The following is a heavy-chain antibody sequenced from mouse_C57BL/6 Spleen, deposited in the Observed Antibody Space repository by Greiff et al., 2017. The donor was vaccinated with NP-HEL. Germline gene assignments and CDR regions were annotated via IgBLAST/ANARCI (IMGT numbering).Heavy chain of an antibody. CDR3: ARLYYGSSSFAY. Sequence: VQLQQSGAELVKPGASVKLSCKASGYTFTSYWMHWVKQRPGRGLEWIGRIDPKSGGTKYNEKFKSKATLTVDKPSSTAYMQLSSLTSEDSAVYYGARLYYGSSSFAYWGQGTLVTVSA. CDR2: IDPKSGGT. V-gene: IGHV1-72*01. CDR1: GYTFTSYW. D-gene: IGHD1-1*01. J-gene: IGHJ3*01.